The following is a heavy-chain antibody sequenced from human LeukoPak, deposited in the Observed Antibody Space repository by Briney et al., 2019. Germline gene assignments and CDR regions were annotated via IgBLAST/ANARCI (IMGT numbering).Heavy chain of an antibody. CDR2: INPNSGGT. J-gene: IGHJ6*03. V-gene: IGHV1-2*02. D-gene: IGHD4-11*01. Sequence: ASVKVSCKASGYTFTGYYMHWVRQAPGQGLEWMGWINPNSGGTNYAQKFQGRVTMTRDTSISTAYMELSRLRSDDTAVYYCARVNDPDYSNYVGGGYYYYMDVWGKGTTVTVSS. CDR1: GYTFTGYY. CDR3: ARVNDPDYSNYVGGGYYYYMDV.